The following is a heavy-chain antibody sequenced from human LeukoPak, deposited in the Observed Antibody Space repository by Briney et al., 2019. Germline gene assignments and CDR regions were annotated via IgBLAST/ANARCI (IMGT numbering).Heavy chain of an antibody. CDR3: AREGTMVRGVMNHFDY. D-gene: IGHD3-10*01. V-gene: IGHV6-1*01. CDR2: TYYRSKWYN. J-gene: IGHJ4*02. CDR1: GDSVSSNNAA. Sequence: SQTLSLTCAISGDSVSSNNAAWNWIRQSPSRGLEWLGRTYYRSKWYNDYPPSERSRITINPDTSKNQFSLQLNSVTPEDTAVYYCAREGTMVRGVMNHFDYWGQGTLVTVSS.